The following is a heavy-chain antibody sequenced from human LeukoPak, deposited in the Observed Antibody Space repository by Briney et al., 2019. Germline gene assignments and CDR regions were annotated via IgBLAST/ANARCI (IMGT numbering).Heavy chain of an antibody. CDR3: ARLYSYAMDV. Sequence: GGSLRLSCAASGFTFSRYWMTWVRQAPGKGLEWVAKIKEDGSDKYYVDSLKGRFTISKDKAKNSLYMQMNSLRAEDTAVYYCARLYSYAMDVWGQGTTVTVSS. J-gene: IGHJ6*02. CDR2: IKEDGSDK. V-gene: IGHV3-7*01. CDR1: GFTFSRYW.